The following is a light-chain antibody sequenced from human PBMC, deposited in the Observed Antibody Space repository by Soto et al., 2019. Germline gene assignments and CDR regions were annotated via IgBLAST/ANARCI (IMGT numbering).Light chain of an antibody. V-gene: IGKV1-33*01. J-gene: IGKJ4*01. CDR1: QSISSY. CDR2: DAS. Sequence: DIQMTQSPSSLSASVVDIVTITCRASQSISSYLNWYQQKPGKAPKLLIYDASNLETGVPSRFSGSGSGTDFTFTISSLQPEDIATYYCQQYDNLPLTFGGGTKV. CDR3: QQYDNLPLT.